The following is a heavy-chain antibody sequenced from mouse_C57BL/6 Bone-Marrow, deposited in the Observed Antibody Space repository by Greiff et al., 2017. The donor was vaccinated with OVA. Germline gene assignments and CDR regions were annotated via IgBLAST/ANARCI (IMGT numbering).Heavy chain of an antibody. V-gene: IGHV1-64*01. D-gene: IGHD1-1*01. CDR2: IHPNSGST. CDR3: ANYYGRSHWYFDV. CDR1: GYTFTSYG. Sequence: QVQLQQPGAELVKPGASVKLSCKASGYTFTSYGMHWVKQRPGQGLEWIGMIHPNSGSTNYNEKFKSKATLTVDKSSSTAYMQLSSLTSEDSAVYYCANYYGRSHWYFDVWGTGTTVTVSS. J-gene: IGHJ1*03.